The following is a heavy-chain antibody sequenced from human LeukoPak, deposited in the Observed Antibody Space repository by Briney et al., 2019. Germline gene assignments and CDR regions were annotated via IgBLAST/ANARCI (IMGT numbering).Heavy chain of an antibody. V-gene: IGHV3-7*01. D-gene: IGHD3-16*01. CDR3: TREDYGVDS. J-gene: IGHJ4*02. Sequence: GGSLRLSCAASGFTFSGFWMSWVRQAPGKGLEWVANIKQGGSENYYVDSVKGRFIISRDNASNSLYLQMNSLRAEDTAMYYCTREDYGVDSWGQGTLVTVAS. CDR1: GFTFSGFW. CDR2: IKQGGSEN.